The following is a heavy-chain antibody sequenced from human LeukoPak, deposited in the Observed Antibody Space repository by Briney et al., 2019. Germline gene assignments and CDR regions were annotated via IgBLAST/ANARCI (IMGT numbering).Heavy chain of an antibody. CDR2: IIPILGIA. CDR3: ARPLRRDGYIFY. D-gene: IGHD5-24*01. Sequence: ASVKVSCKASGGTFSSYAISWVRQAPGQGLEWMGRIIPILGIANYAQKFQGRVTITADKSTSTAYMELSSLRSEGTAVYYCARPLRRDGYIFYWGQGTLVTVSS. CDR1: GGTFSSYA. J-gene: IGHJ4*02. V-gene: IGHV1-69*04.